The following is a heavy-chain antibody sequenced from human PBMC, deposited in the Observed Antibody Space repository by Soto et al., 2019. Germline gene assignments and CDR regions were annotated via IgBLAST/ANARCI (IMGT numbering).Heavy chain of an antibody. V-gene: IGHV6-1*01. J-gene: IGHJ5*02. CDR2: TYYRSKWYT. Sequence: QVQLQQSGPGLVQPSQTLSLTCAISGDSVSSNSAAWTWIRQSPSRGLEWLGSTYYRSKWYTDYAVSVKSRMTIDAYTSRNHFSLHRNSVTPDDAAVYYWAREVDTEKYLPVGWLDPWGQGTLVTVSS. CDR1: GDSVSSNSAA. D-gene: IGHD2-8*02. CDR3: AREVDTEKYLPVGWLDP.